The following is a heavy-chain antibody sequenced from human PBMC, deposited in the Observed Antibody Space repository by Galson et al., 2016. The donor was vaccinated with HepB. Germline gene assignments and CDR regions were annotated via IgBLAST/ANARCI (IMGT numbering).Heavy chain of an antibody. V-gene: IGHV3-30*18. J-gene: IGHJ6*02. CDR3: AKDRWRDYYYAMDD. CDR2: ISNDGSQE. Sequence: SLRLSCAASGFTFSNYAMYWVRQAPGKELDWVAFISNDGSQEYYADSVRGRFTISRDKSKSTLYLQMNSLGAEDTAVYYCAKDRWRDYYYAMDDWGQGTTVTVSS. D-gene: IGHD5-24*01. CDR1: GFTFSNYA.